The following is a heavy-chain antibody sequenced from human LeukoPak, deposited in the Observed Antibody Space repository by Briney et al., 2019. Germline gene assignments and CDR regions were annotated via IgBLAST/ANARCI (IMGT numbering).Heavy chain of an antibody. V-gene: IGHV4-61*02. CDR3: ARAPTIYSSLRYYMDV. CDR1: GGSISSGSYY. D-gene: IGHD2-21*01. J-gene: IGHJ6*03. Sequence: SETLSLTCTVSGGSISSGSYYWGWIRQPAGKGLEWIGRIYTSGSTNYNPSLKSRVTISVDTSKNQFSLKLSSVTAADTAVYYCARAPTIYSSLRYYMDVWGKGTTVTVSS. CDR2: IYTSGST.